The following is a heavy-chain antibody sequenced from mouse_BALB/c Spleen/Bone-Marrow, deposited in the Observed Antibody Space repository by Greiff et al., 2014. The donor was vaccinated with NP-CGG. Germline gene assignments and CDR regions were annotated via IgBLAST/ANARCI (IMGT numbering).Heavy chain of an antibody. J-gene: IGHJ4*01. CDR2: IDPENGNT. CDR1: GFNIKDYY. CDR3: ADYGPYAMDY. V-gene: IGHV14-1*02. Sequence: VQLKQSGAGLVRPGTLVKLSCKASGFNIKDYYMHWVKQRPEQGLEWIGWIDPENGNTIYDPKFQGKASITADTSSNTAYLQLSSLASEDTAVYYCADYGPYAMDYWGQGTSVTVSS. D-gene: IGHD1-1*02.